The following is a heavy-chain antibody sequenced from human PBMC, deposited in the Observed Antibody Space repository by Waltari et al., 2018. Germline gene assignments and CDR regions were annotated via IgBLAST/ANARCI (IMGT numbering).Heavy chain of an antibody. CDR2: ISSSSSTI. Sequence: EVQLVESGGGLVQPGGSLRLSCAASGFTFSSYSMNWVRQAPGKGLEWVSYISSSSSTIYYADSVKGRFTISRDNAKNSLYLQMNSLRAEDTAVYYCAREYGTTRGDYFDYWGQGTLVTVSS. CDR3: AREYGTTRGDYFDY. CDR1: GFTFSSYS. V-gene: IGHV3-48*04. J-gene: IGHJ4*02. D-gene: IGHD1-7*01.